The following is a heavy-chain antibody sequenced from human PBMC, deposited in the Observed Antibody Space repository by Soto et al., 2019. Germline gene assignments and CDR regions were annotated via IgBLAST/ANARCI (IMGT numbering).Heavy chain of an antibody. CDR3: ARAQRNHYYGSGSHPWI. V-gene: IGHV4-31*03. CDR1: GGSISSGGYY. J-gene: IGHJ3*02. Sequence: QVQLQESGPGLVKPSQTLSLTCTVSGGSISSGGYYWSWIRQHPGKGLEWIGYIYYSGSTYYNPSLKSRGTISVDTSKNQFSLKLSSVTAADTAVYYCARAQRNHYYGSGSHPWIWGQGTMVTVSS. CDR2: IYYSGST. D-gene: IGHD3-10*01.